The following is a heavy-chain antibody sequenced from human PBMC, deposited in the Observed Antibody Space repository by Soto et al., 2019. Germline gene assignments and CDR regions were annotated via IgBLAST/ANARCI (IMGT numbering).Heavy chain of an antibody. CDR1: GFTSSNYA. V-gene: IGHV3-33*01. CDR3: ARDLSYLEWNYYGMDV. J-gene: IGHJ6*02. CDR2: IRYDGSSQ. D-gene: IGHD3-3*01. Sequence: GGSLRLSCAASGFTSSNYAMHWVRQAPGKGLEWVAVIRYDGSSQYYADSVKGRFTISRDNSKNTLSLQMNSLRAEDTAVYYCARDLSYLEWNYYGMDVWGQGTTVTVSS.